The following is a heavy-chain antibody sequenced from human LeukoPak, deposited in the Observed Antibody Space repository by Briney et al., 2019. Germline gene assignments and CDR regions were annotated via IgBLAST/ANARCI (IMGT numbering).Heavy chain of an antibody. CDR2: MNPNSGNT. J-gene: IGHJ4*02. V-gene: IGHV1-8*01. Sequence: ASVKVSCKASGYTFASCDINWVRQAAGQGLEWMGWMNPNSGNTGYGQSFQGRITMTRDISIGTAYMELSNLTSEDTAIYYCTRGSSGRRDNWGQGTLVTVSA. CDR1: GYTFASCD. D-gene: IGHD6-19*01. CDR3: TRGSSGRRDN.